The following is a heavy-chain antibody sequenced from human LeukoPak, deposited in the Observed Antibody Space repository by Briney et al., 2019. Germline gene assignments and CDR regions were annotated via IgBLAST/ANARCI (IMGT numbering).Heavy chain of an antibody. CDR2: ISSSSSSYI. CDR1: GFTFSSYS. J-gene: IGHJ4*02. V-gene: IGHV3-21*01. Sequence: PGGSLRLSCAASGFTFSSYSMNWVRQAPGKGLEWVSSISSSSSSYIYYADSVKGRFTISRDNAKNSLYLQMNSLRAEDTAVYYCARSRGAVASDYWGQGTLVTVSS. CDR3: ARSRGAVASDY. D-gene: IGHD6-19*01.